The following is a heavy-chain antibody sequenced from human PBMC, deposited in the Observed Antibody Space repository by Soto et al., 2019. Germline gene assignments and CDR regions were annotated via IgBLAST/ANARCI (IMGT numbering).Heavy chain of an antibody. D-gene: IGHD3-3*01. CDR1: GGSISSGGYY. J-gene: IGHJ2*01. CDR2: IYYSGST. Sequence: QVQLQESGPGLVKPSQTLSLTCTVSGGSISSGGYYWSWIRQHPGKGLEWIGYIYYSGSTYYNPARKSRVTISVDTSKNQFSLKLSSVTAADTAVYYCARWGNYDFWSGYTTTYWYFDLWGRGTLVTVSS. CDR3: ARWGNYDFWSGYTTTYWYFDL. V-gene: IGHV4-31*03.